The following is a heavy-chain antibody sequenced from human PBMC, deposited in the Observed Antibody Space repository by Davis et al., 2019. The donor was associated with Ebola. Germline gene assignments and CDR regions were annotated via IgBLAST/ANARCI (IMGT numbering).Heavy chain of an antibody. D-gene: IGHD3-16*02. Sequence: SETLSLTCAVSGGSISSGDYYWSWIRQPPGKGLEWIGYIYYSGSTYYNPSLKSRVTISVDTSKNQFSLKLSSVTAADTAVYYCARVVWITFGGVIVRWFDPWGQGTLVTVSS. V-gene: IGHV4-30-4*02. CDR2: IYYSGST. CDR1: GGSISSGDYY. CDR3: ARVVWITFGGVIVRWFDP. J-gene: IGHJ5*02.